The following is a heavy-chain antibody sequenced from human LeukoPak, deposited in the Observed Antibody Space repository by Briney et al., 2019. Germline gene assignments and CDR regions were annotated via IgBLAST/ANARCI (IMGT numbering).Heavy chain of an antibody. Sequence: GESLKISCAASGFTFSSYSMNWVRQAPGKGLEWVSSISSSSYIYYADSVKGRFTISRDNAKNSLYLQMNSLRAEDTAVYYCARDLSRRGAFDIWGQGTMVTVSS. J-gene: IGHJ3*02. CDR2: ISSSSYI. V-gene: IGHV3-21*01. CDR1: GFTFSSYS. CDR3: ARDLSRRGAFDI. D-gene: IGHD5/OR15-5a*01.